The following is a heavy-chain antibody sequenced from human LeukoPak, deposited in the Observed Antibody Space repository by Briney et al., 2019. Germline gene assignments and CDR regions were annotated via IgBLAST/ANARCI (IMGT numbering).Heavy chain of an antibody. CDR3: ASWNRDIVVVPAAIGGMDV. D-gene: IGHD2-2*02. Sequence: SVKVSCTASGGTFSSYAISWVRQAPGQGLEWMGGIIPIFGTANYAQKFQGRVTFTADESTSTAYMELSSLRSEDTAVYYCASWNRDIVVVPAAIGGMDVWGKGTTVTVSS. CDR2: IIPIFGTA. J-gene: IGHJ6*04. CDR1: GGTFSSYA. V-gene: IGHV1-69*01.